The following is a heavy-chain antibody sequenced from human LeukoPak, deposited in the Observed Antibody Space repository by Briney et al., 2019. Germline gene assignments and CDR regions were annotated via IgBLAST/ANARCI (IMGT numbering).Heavy chain of an antibody. CDR1: GGSFSGYY. CDR3: ARGEPTNYDFWSGYPGKYYFDY. D-gene: IGHD3-3*01. V-gene: IGHV4-34*01. Sequence: LSETLSLTCAVYGGSFSGYYWSWIRQPPGKGLEWIGEINHSGSTNYNPSLKSRVTISVDTSKNQFSLKLSSVTAADTAVYYCARGEPTNYDFWSGYPGKYYFDYWGQGTLVTVSS. J-gene: IGHJ4*02. CDR2: INHSGST.